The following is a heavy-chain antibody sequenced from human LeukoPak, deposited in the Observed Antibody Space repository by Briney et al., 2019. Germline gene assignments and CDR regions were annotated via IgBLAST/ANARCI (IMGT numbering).Heavy chain of an antibody. CDR3: ARGGFSGWFYYYYYYYMDV. CDR1: GFTFSSYE. CDR2: ISSSGSTI. J-gene: IGHJ6*03. D-gene: IGHD6-19*01. V-gene: IGHV3-48*03. Sequence: GGSLRLSCAASGFTFSSYEMNWVRQAPGKGLEWVSYISSSGSTIYYADSVKGRFTISRDNAKNTLYLQMNSLRAEDTAVYYCARGGFSGWFYYYYYYYMDVWGKGTTVTVSS.